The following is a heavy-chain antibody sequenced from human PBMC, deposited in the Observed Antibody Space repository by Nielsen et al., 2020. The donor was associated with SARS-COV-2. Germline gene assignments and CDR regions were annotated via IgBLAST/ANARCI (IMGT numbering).Heavy chain of an antibody. Sequence: SQTLSLTCAVYGGSFSNYYWNWIRQPPGKGLEWIGEINHSGSTNYNPSLKSRVTISVDTSKNQFSLKLSSVTAADTAVYYCAPSILSPWGYWGQGTLVTVSS. D-gene: IGHD3-16*01. CDR1: GGSFSNYY. J-gene: IGHJ4*02. CDR3: APSILSPWGY. V-gene: IGHV4-34*01. CDR2: INHSGST.